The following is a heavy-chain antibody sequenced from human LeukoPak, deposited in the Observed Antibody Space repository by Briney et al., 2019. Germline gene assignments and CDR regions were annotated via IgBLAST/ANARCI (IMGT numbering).Heavy chain of an antibody. D-gene: IGHD6-13*01. V-gene: IGHV3-30*03. Sequence: GGSLRLSCGASGFTFSSYGMHWVRQAPGKGLEWVAIISYDGSNKFYADSVKGRFTISRDNSKNTLYLQMNSLRVEDTAVYYCARKTYTTSWYTDYWGQGTLVTVSS. CDR3: ARKTYTTSWYTDY. CDR1: GFTFSSYG. CDR2: ISYDGSNK. J-gene: IGHJ4*02.